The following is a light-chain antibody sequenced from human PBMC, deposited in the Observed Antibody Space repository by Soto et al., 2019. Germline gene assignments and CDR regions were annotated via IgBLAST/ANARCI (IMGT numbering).Light chain of an antibody. Sequence: EIVLMQSPGTLSLSPGERATLSCRASQSVSSYYLAWYQQKPGQAPRLLIYAASSRATGIPDRFSGGGSGTDFTLTISRLEPEDFAVYYCQQCGSSPWTFGQGTKVDI. CDR1: QSVSSYY. V-gene: IGKV3-20*01. CDR3: QQCGSSPWT. CDR2: AAS. J-gene: IGKJ1*01.